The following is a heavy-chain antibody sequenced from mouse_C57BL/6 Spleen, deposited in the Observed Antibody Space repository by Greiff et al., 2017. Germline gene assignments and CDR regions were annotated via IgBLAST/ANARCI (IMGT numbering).Heavy chain of an antibody. V-gene: IGHV1-64*01. CDR2: IHPNSGST. J-gene: IGHJ4*01. CDR1: GYTFTSYW. CDR3: ARIHYYGSSYDDYAMDY. Sequence: QVQLQQSGAELVKPGASVKLSCKASGYTFTSYWMHWVKQRPGQGLEWIGMIHPNSGSTNYNEKFKSKATLTVDKSSSPAYLQLSRLTSEDSAVYYRARIHYYGSSYDDYAMDYWGQGTSVTVSS. D-gene: IGHD1-1*01.